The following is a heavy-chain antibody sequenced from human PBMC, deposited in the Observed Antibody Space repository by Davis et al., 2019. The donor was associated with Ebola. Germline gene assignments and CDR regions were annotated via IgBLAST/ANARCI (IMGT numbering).Heavy chain of an antibody. CDR3: AKSGLSFGVVKYHYGMDV. D-gene: IGHD3-3*01. J-gene: IGHJ6*04. Sequence: GESLKISCAASGFTFSSYSMNWVRQAPGKGLVWVSRINGDGSRTNYADSVKGRFTISRDNAKNTLSLQMSTLRAEDTAVYYCAKSGLSFGVVKYHYGMDVWGKGTTVTVSS. V-gene: IGHV3-74*01. CDR2: INGDGSRT. CDR1: GFTFSSYS.